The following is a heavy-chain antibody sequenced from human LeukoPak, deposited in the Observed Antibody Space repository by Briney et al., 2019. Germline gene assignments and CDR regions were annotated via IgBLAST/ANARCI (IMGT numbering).Heavy chain of an antibody. CDR3: ARDPVDSIVVVPAATSGY. CDR2: IKQDGSEK. D-gene: IGHD2-2*01. Sequence: GGSLRLSCAASGFTFSSYWMSWVRQAPGKGLEWVANIKQDGSEKYYVDSVKGRFTISRDNAKNSLYLQMNSLRAEDTAVYYCARDPVDSIVVVPAATSGYWGQGTLVTVSS. CDR1: GFTFSSYW. V-gene: IGHV3-7*03. J-gene: IGHJ4*02.